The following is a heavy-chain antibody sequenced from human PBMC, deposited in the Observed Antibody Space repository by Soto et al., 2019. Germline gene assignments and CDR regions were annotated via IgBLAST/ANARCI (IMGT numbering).Heavy chain of an antibody. D-gene: IGHD3-10*02. CDR2: INYSGST. V-gene: IGHV4-59*08. J-gene: IGHJ2*01. CDR3: FFQTEDGIRDVRSVSAFLLNRSSDL. Sequence: GKGLEWIGYINYSGSTNYHPSLKSRVTISVDTSKNQFTLKLSSGTAADTAVYFFFFQTEDGIRDVRSVSAFLLNRSSDL.